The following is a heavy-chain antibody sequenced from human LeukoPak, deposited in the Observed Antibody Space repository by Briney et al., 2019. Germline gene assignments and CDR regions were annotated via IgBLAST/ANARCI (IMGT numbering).Heavy chain of an antibody. CDR1: GFTFSRYT. J-gene: IGHJ4*02. D-gene: IGHD1-7*01. V-gene: IGHV3-21*01. Sequence: GGSLRLSCAGSGFTFSRYTFNWVRQAPGRGLEWVSAISGDSKYIYYTDSVKGRFTISRDNARNSVYLQMNSLGVEDTAVYYCARDAGITGTTEFDYWGQGTLVTVSS. CDR3: ARDAGITGTTEFDY. CDR2: ISGDSKYI.